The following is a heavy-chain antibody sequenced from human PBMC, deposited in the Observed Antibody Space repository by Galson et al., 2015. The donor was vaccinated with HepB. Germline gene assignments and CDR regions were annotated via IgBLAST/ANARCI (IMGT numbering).Heavy chain of an antibody. CDR2: IYSGGST. CDR1: GFIVSMNY. CDR3: ARGDTRSASLGVDY. J-gene: IGHJ4*02. V-gene: IGHV3-66*02. Sequence: SLRLSCAAPGFIVSMNYMTWVRQAPGKGLEWVSIIYSGGSTDYADSVKGRFTISRDDSKNTLLLQIDSLRAEDTAMYFCARGDTRSASLGVDYWGQGTLVTVSS. D-gene: IGHD1-26*01.